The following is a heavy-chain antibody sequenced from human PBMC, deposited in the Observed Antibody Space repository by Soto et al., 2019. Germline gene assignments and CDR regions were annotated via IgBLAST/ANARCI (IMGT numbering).Heavy chain of an antibody. CDR2: IFSNDEK. V-gene: IGHV2-26*01. CDR3: ARISTGTTGFDP. J-gene: IGHJ5*02. D-gene: IGHD1-7*01. Sequence: SGPTLVNPTETRTLTCTVPGFSLSNARMGVSWIRQPPGKALEWLAHIFSNDEKSYSTSLKSRLTISKDTSKSQVVLTMTNIDPVETATYYCARISTGTTGFDPWGQGTLVTASS. CDR1: GFSLSNARMG.